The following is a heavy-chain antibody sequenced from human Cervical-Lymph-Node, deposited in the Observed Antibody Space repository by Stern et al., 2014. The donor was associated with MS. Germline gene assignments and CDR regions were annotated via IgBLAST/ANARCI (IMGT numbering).Heavy chain of an antibody. D-gene: IGHD4-23*01. CDR1: GFTFSSYS. CDR2: ISSGGSYI. Sequence: EDQLVASGGGLVKPGGSLRLSCAASGFTFSSYSMNWVRQAPGKGPEWVASISSGGSYIYYADSLKGRFTISRDNAKNSLYLQMNSLRAEDTAVYYCARGRGGNYRYYFDYWGQGTLVTVSS. CDR3: ARGRGGNYRYYFDY. V-gene: IGHV3-21*01. J-gene: IGHJ4*02.